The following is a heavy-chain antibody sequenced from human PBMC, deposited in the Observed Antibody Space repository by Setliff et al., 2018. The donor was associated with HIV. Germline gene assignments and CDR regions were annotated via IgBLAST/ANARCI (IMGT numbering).Heavy chain of an antibody. D-gene: IGHD6-19*01. J-gene: IGHJ4*02. CDR2: INWNGAAT. CDR1: GFTFDDYG. V-gene: IGHV3-20*04. Sequence: PVGSLRLSCTASGFTFDDYGMAWVRQAPGKGLEWVSGINWNGAATGYADSVKGRFTISRDNTKNSLYLQMNRLRAEDTALYYCASLFSKEVAGDDYWGQGTLVTV. CDR3: ASLFSKEVAGDDY.